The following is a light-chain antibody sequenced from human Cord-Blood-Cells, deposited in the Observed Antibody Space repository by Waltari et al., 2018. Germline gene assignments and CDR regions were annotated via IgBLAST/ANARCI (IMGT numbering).Light chain of an antibody. J-gene: IGLJ1*01. CDR2: DVS. CDR3: SSYTSSSTLYV. CDR1: GSYVGGYNY. V-gene: IGLV2-14*01. Sequence: QSALTQPASVSGSPGQSHTISCTGTGSYVGGYNYVSWYPQHPGKAPKLMIYDVSNRPSGVSNRFSGFKSGNTASLTISGLQAEDEADYYCSSYTSSSTLYVFGTGTKVTVL.